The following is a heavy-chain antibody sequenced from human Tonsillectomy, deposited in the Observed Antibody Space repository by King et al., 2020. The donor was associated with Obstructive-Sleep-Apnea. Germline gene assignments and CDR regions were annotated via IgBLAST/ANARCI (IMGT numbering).Heavy chain of an antibody. CDR2: ISAYNANT. V-gene: IGHV1-18*01. Sequence: QLVQSGPEVKKPGASVKVACKASDYTFVNHGISWVRQAPGQGLEWMGWISAYNANTNYAQRFQGRVTMTTDTSTNTAYMELRSLRSDDTAVYYCARPAGDGVYFWFDPWGQGTLVTVSS. D-gene: IGHD4-17*01. CDR3: ARPAGDGVYFWFDP. J-gene: IGHJ5*02. CDR1: DYTFVNHG.